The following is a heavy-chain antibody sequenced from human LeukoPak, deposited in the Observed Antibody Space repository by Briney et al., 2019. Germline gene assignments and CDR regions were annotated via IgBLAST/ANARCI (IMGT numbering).Heavy chain of an antibody. CDR2: INPSGGST. CDR1: GYTLTELS. D-gene: IGHD2-15*01. CDR3: ASQYCSGGSCYLDY. V-gene: IGHV1-46*01. Sequence: ASVKVSCRVSGYTLTELSMHWVRQAPGQGLEWMGIINPSGGSTSYAQKFQGRVTMTRDTSTSTVYMELSSLRSEDTAVYYCASQYCSGGSCYLDYWGQGTLVTVSS. J-gene: IGHJ4*02.